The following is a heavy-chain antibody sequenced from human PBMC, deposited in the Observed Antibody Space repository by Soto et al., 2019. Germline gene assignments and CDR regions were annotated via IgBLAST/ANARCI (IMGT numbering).Heavy chain of an antibody. V-gene: IGHV3-53*01. J-gene: IGHJ5*02. CDR1: GFTVSSNY. CDR3: ARDLRSAAGSFEP. D-gene: IGHD6-13*01. CDR2: IYSGGST. Sequence: GGSLRLSCAASGFTVSSNYMSWVRQAPGKGLEWVSVIYSGGSTYYADSVKGRFTISRDNSKNTLYLQMNSLRAEDTAVYYCARDLRSAAGSFEPWGQGTLVTVSS.